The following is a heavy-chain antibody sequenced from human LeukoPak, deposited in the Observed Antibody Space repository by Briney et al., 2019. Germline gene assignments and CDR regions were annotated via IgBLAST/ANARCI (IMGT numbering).Heavy chain of an antibody. CDR1: GFTFDDYD. Sequence: KTGGSLSLSCAASGFTFDDYDMSWVRQAPGKGLEWVSSISSSSSYIYYADSVKGRFTISRDNAKNSLYLQMNSLRAEDTAVYYCARADWDTAMIDYWGQGTLVTVSS. CDR2: ISSSSSYI. V-gene: IGHV3-21*01. J-gene: IGHJ4*02. D-gene: IGHD5-18*01. CDR3: ARADWDTAMIDY.